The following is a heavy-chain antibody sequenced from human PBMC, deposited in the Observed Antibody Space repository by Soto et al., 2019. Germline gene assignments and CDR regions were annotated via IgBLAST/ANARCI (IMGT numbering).Heavy chain of an antibody. CDR3: AHKGPEDWPLDY. J-gene: IGHJ4*02. V-gene: IGHV2-5*02. Sequence: QMTLKESGPTLVRPTQTLTLTCAFSGFSLSTSGVGVGWIRQPPGKALEWLAVIYWDDSKHYSPSLRSRLTITKDTSKNQVVLTMTNMDPMDTGIYYCAHKGPEDWPLDYWGQGTLVTVSS. CDR1: GFSLSTSGVG. CDR2: IYWDDSK. D-gene: IGHD3-9*01.